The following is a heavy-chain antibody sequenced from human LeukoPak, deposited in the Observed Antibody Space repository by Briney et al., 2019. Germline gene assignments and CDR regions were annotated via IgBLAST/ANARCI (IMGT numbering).Heavy chain of an antibody. D-gene: IGHD6-13*01. CDR1: GGSISSYY. CDR3: ARVTHSSSWSWYFDL. J-gene: IGHJ2*01. Sequence: SETLSLTCTVSGGSISSYYWSWIRQPPGKGLEWIGYIYYSGSTNYNPSLKSRVTISVDTSKNQFSLKLSSVTAADTAVYYCARVTHSSSWSWYFDLWGRGTLVTVSS. CDR2: IYYSGST. V-gene: IGHV4-59*01.